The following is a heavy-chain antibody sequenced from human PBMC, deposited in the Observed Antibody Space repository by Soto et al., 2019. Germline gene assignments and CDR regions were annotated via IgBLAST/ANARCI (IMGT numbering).Heavy chain of an antibody. CDR3: ARWGTTGGLDV. CDR2: TSYDGSDK. V-gene: IGHV3-30*19. D-gene: IGHD3-16*01. CDR1: GFTFRSYV. J-gene: IGHJ1*01. Sequence: ESGGGVVQPGTSLRVSCVGSGFTFRSYVIHWVRQAPGKGLEWVALTSYDGSDKYYGDSVRGRFTISRDNSRNTVDLQMDSLRLEDTALYYCARWGTTGGLDVWGQGTLVSMSS.